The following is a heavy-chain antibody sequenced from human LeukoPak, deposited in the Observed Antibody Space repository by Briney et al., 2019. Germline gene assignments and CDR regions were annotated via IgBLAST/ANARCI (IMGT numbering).Heavy chain of an antibody. V-gene: IGHV4-34*01. D-gene: IGHD3-3*01. Sequence: SETLSLTCAVYGGSFSGYYWSWIRQPPGKGLEWIGEINHSGSTNYNPSLKSRVTISVDTSKNQFSLKQSSVTAADTAVYYCARGLVRFRSYYYGMDVWGQGTTVTVSS. J-gene: IGHJ6*02. CDR2: INHSGST. CDR3: ARGLVRFRSYYYGMDV. CDR1: GGSFSGYY.